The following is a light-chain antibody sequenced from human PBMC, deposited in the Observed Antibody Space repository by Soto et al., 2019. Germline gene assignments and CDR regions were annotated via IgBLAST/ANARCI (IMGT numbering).Light chain of an antibody. CDR1: QSVPSNY. CDR3: QQYGSSTT. CDR2: GAS. V-gene: IGKV3-20*01. Sequence: EIVLTQSPGTLSLSPGERATLSCRASQSVPSNYLAWYQQKPGQAPRLLIYGASSRATGIPDRFSGSGSGTDFTLTISRLEPEDFVVYHCQQYGSSTTFGQGTKMEIK. J-gene: IGKJ1*01.